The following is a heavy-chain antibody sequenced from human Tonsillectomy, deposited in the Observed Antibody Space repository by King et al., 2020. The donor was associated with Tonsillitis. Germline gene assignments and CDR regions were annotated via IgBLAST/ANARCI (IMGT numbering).Heavy chain of an antibody. J-gene: IGHJ6*04. CDR3: ARDAEYYCGSSPYRDFRYYYGMDV. CDR2: IYHSGST. V-gene: IGHV4-38-2*02. D-gene: IGHD3-22*01. Sequence: VQLQESGPGLVKPSETLSLTCAVSGYSISSGYYWGWIRQPPGKGLEWIGSIYHSGSTYYNPSLKSRVTISVDTSKNQFSLKLSSVTAADTAVYYCARDAEYYCGSSPYRDFRYYYGMDVWGEGTTVTVSS. CDR1: GYSISSGYY.